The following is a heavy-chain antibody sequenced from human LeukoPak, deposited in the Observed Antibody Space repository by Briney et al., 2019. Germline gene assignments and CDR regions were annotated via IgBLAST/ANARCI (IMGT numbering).Heavy chain of an antibody. Sequence: GGSLRLSCAASGFTFSSYAMSWVRQAPGKGLEWVSAISGSGGSTYYADSVKGRFTISRDNSKNTLYLQMNSLRAEDTAVYYCAKGHFGLYYYGSMRAFDIWGQGTMVTVSS. CDR2: ISGSGGST. J-gene: IGHJ3*02. CDR1: GFTFSSYA. CDR3: AKGHFGLYYYGSMRAFDI. V-gene: IGHV3-23*01. D-gene: IGHD3-22*01.